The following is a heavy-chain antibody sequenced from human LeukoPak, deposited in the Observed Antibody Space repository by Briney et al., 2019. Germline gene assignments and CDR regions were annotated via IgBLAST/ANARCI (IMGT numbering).Heavy chain of an antibody. J-gene: IGHJ4*02. CDR3: ARDVVQLWLGYYFDY. Sequence: GGSLRLSCAASGFTFSSYAMPWVRQAPGKGLEWVAVTSYDGSNKYYADSVKGRFTISRDNSKNTLYLQMNSLRAEDTAVYYCARDVVQLWLGYYFDYWGQGTLVTVSS. V-gene: IGHV3-30-3*01. CDR1: GFTFSSYA. CDR2: TSYDGSNK. D-gene: IGHD5-18*01.